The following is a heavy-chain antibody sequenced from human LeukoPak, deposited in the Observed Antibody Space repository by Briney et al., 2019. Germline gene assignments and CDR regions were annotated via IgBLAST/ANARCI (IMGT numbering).Heavy chain of an antibody. J-gene: IGHJ6*02. CDR2: IDPNSGGT. V-gene: IGHV1-2*02. Sequence: ASVKVSYKASGYTFTDYYMHWVRQAPGQGLEWMGWIDPNSGGTNYAQKFQGRVTMTRDTSISTAYMELSRLRSDDTAVYYCARVLLWFGELSQYGMDVWGQGTTVTVSS. CDR3: ARVLLWFGELSQYGMDV. CDR1: GYTFTDYY. D-gene: IGHD3-10*01.